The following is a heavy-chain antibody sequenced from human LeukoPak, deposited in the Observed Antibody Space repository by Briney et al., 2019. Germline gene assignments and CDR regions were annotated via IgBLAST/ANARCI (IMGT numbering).Heavy chain of an antibody. CDR1: GGSISSYY. V-gene: IGHV4-59*01. CDR2: IYYTGST. Sequence: SETLSLTSTVSGGSISSYYWSWIRQPPGKGLEWIGYIYYTGSTSYNPSLKSRVTMSLDASKNQFSLELNSVTPADTPVYYCARAVAGTDYWGQGTLVTVSS. CDR3: ARAVAGTDY. D-gene: IGHD6-19*01. J-gene: IGHJ4*02.